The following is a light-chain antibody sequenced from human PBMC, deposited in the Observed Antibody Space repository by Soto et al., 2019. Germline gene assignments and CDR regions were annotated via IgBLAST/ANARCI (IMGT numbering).Light chain of an antibody. CDR3: QQAYSFPFT. J-gene: IGKJ3*01. V-gene: IGKV1-12*01. CDR1: QGISRW. CDR2: SAS. Sequence: DIQMTQSPPSVSASVGDRVTITCRASQGISRWLAWYQQKPGKAPKLLIYSASSLQSGVPSRFSGSVSGTDFTLTIISLQPEDFATYYCQQAYSFPFTFGPGTKVDIK.